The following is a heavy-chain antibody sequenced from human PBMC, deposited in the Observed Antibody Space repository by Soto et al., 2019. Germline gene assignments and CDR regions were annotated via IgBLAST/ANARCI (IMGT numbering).Heavy chain of an antibody. CDR2: IWYDGSNK. V-gene: IGHV3-33*01. CDR1: GFTFSSYG. Sequence: GGSLRLSCAASGFTFSSYGMHWVRQAPGKGLEWVAVIWYDGSNKYYADSVKGRFTISRDNSKNTLYLQMNSLRAEDTAVYYCARVPEGYYYMDVWGKGTTVTVSS. J-gene: IGHJ6*03. CDR3: ARVPEGYYYMDV.